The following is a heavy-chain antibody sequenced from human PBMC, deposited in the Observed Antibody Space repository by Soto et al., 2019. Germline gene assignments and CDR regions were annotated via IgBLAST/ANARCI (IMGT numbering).Heavy chain of an antibody. J-gene: IGHJ6*02. D-gene: IGHD3-16*01. V-gene: IGHV5-10-1*01. Sequence: GESLKISCKGSGYSFTSYWISWVRQMPGKGLEWMGRIDPIDSYTNYGPSFQGHVTISADKSISTAYLQWSSLKASDTAMYYCARRAHMSRRGETFSYYYYGMDVWGQGTTVTVSS. CDR1: GYSFTSYW. CDR3: ARRAHMSRRGETFSYYYYGMDV. CDR2: IDPIDSYT.